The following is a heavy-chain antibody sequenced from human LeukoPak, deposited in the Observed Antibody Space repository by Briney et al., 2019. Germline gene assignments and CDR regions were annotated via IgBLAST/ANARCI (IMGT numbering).Heavy chain of an antibody. CDR1: GYTFTIYC. J-gene: IGHJ4*02. Sequence: ASVNVSCKASGYTFTIYCISGVRQAPGQGLEWMGWISAYNGNTNYAQKLQGRVTMTTDTSTSTAYMELRSLRSDDTAVYYCARNNRPYCSGGSCYSFFFDYWGQGTLVTVSS. V-gene: IGHV1-18*01. CDR3: ARNNRPYCSGGSCYSFFFDY. D-gene: IGHD2-15*01. CDR2: ISAYNGNT.